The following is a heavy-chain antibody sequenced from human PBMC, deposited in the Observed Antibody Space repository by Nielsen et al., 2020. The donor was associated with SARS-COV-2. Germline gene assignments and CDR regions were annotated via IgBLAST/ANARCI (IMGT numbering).Heavy chain of an antibody. Sequence: GESLKISCAASGFTFSSYGMHWVRQAPGQRPEWMGWINSGNGNTKYSQRFQGRVTITRDTSASTAYMELSSLRSEDTAVYYCAREARSVTMDVWGQGTTVTVSS. CDR1: GFTFSSYG. D-gene: IGHD4-17*01. J-gene: IGHJ6*02. CDR3: AREARSVTMDV. CDR2: INSGNGNT. V-gene: IGHV1-3*01.